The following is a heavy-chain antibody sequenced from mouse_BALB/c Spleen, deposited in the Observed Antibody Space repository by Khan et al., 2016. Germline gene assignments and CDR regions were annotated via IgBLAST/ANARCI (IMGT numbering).Heavy chain of an antibody. CDR2: ISYSGST. V-gene: IGHV3-8*02. J-gene: IGHJ2*01. Sequence: VQLQQSGPSLVKPSQTLSLTCSVTGDSINSGYWNWIRKFPGNKLEYMGYISYSGSTYYNPSLKSRISITRDTSQSQSYLQLNSVTTEDKATYYCAACDGHFSAYWGQGTTPTASS. CDR1: GDSINSGY. CDR3: AACDGHFSAY. D-gene: IGHD2-3*01.